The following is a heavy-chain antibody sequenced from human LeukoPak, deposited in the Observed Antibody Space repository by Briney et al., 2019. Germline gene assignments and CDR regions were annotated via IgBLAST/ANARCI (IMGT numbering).Heavy chain of an antibody. CDR2: ISFSGST. CDR3: ARHEAAFDI. J-gene: IGHJ3*02. Sequence: KSSETLSLTCTLSGRSISGYYWNWIRQPPPKGLEWIAYISFSGSTNSNPSLKSRVTMSVATSKNQFSLKLSSVTAADTAVYYCARHEAAFDIWGQGTMVTVSS. CDR1: GRSISGYY. V-gene: IGHV4-59*08.